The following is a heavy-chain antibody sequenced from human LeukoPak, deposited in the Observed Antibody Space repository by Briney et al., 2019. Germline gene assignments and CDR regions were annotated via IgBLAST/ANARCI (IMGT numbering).Heavy chain of an antibody. CDR3: ARGPRVTIFGVVLDLKNNWFDP. V-gene: IGHV1-46*03. D-gene: IGHD3-3*01. J-gene: IGHJ5*02. CDR1: GYTFTSYY. Sequence: ASVKVSCKASGYTFTSYYMHWVRQAPGQGLEWMGIINPSGGSTSYAQKFQGRVTMTRDTSTSTVYMELSSLRSEDTAVYYCARGPRVTIFGVVLDLKNNWFDPWGQGTLVTASS. CDR2: INPSGGST.